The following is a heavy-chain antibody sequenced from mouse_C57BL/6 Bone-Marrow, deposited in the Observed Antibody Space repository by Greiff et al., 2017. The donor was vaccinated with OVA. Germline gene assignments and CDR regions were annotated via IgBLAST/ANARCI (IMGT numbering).Heavy chain of an antibody. CDR2: IYPGDGDT. J-gene: IGHJ2*01. CDR3: ASYYDGYRYLDY. CDR1: GYAFSSYW. V-gene: IGHV1-80*01. D-gene: IGHD2-3*01. Sequence: VQLQESGAELVKPGASVKISCKASGYAFSSYWMNWVKQRPGKGLEWIGQIYPGDGDTNYNGKFKGKATLTADKSSSTAYMQLSSLTSEDSAVYFCASYYDGYRYLDYWGQGTTLTVSS.